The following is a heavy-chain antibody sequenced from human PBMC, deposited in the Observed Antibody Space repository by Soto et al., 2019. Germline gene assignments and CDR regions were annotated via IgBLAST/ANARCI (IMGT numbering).Heavy chain of an antibody. V-gene: IGHV1-18*01. Sequence: QVQLVQSGAEVKKPGASVKVSCKASGYTFTSYGIIWVRQAPGQGLEWMGWISAYNGNTNYAQKLQGRVTMTTDTSTSTAYMELRSLRSDDTAVYYCARDYSSSWYYYYYYMDVWGKGTTVTVSS. D-gene: IGHD6-13*01. CDR2: ISAYNGNT. J-gene: IGHJ6*03. CDR3: ARDYSSSWYYYYYYMDV. CDR1: GYTFTSYG.